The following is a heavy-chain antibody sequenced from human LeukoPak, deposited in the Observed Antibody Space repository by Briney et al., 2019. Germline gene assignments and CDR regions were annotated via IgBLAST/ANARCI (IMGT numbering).Heavy chain of an antibody. CDR2: IDSKNGDT. CDR3: SAAYCSGGRCSVQRVAS. D-gene: IGHD2-15*01. V-gene: IGHV1-2*02. CDR1: GYTFTAYY. Sequence: ASVKVSCKASGYTFTAYYMHWVRPAPRQGLEWMGWIDSKNGDTKYAQKFQSRLTITRDTSIGIAYMELRSLTSDDTAVYCASAAYCSGGRCSVQRVASWGQGTPVTVSS. J-gene: IGHJ5*02.